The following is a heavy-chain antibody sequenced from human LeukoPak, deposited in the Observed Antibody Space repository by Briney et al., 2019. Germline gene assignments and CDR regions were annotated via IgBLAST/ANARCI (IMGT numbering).Heavy chain of an antibody. D-gene: IGHD1-26*01. J-gene: IGHJ4*01. CDR2: IYYSGST. Sequence: SETPALTCTVSGGSISSSNYYWGWIRQPPGKGLEWIGSIYYSGSTYYNPSLKSRVTISVDTSKNQFSLKLSSVTAADTAVYYCARRAAYSGSLGYWGHGTLVTVSS. CDR3: ARRAAYSGSLGY. CDR1: GGSISSSNYY. V-gene: IGHV4-39*01.